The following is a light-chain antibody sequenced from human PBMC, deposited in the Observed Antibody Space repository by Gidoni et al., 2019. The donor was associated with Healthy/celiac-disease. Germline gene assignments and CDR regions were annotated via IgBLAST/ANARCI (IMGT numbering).Light chain of an antibody. CDR1: SSYVGRYNY. J-gene: IGLJ1*01. CDR2: DVS. V-gene: IGLV2-11*01. Sequence: QSALTQPRSVSGSPGQSVTISCTGTSSYVGRYNYVSWYQQHLGKSSNLMIYDVSKRPAGVPDRFSGSKSGTTASLTISGLHAEDEAYYYCCSYAGSYTSFYVFGTWTKVTVL. CDR3: CSYAGSYTSFYV.